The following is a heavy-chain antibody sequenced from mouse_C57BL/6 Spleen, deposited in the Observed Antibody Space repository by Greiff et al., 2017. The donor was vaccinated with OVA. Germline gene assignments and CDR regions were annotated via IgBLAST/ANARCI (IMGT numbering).Heavy chain of an antibody. J-gene: IGHJ4*01. V-gene: IGHV1-81*01. CDR2: IYPRSGNT. CDR3: ASITTVVADYAMDY. D-gene: IGHD1-1*01. CDR1: GYTFTSYG. Sequence: QVQLKQSGAELARPGASVKLSCKASGYTFTSYGISWVKQRTGQGLEWIGEIYPRSGNTYYNEKFKGKATLTADKSSSTAYMELRSLTSEDSAVYFCASITTVVADYAMDYWGQGTSVTVSS.